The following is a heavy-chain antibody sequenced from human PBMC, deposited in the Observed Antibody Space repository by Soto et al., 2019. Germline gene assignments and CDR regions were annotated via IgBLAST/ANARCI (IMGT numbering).Heavy chain of an antibody. Sequence: QITLKESGPTLVKPTQTLTLTCTYSGFSLRTTGVGVGWIRQPPGKALEWLGIIYWNEDKRYSPSLKNRFTLTSDISKSQVVLTMTNMVPVDTATYYCAHTWGLPFDYWGQGTLVIVSS. CDR3: AHTWGLPFDY. CDR1: GFSLRTTGVG. D-gene: IGHD3-16*01. J-gene: IGHJ4*02. CDR2: IYWNEDK. V-gene: IGHV2-5*01.